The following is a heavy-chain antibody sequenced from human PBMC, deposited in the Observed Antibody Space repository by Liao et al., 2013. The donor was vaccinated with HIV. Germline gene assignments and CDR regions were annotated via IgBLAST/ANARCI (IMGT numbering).Heavy chain of an antibody. D-gene: IGHD3-22*01. V-gene: IGHV4-39*07. CDR2: RYYSGRT. CDR1: GGSISSTSYY. CDR3: ARDLSYYDSSGYYPWSFDI. J-gene: IGHJ3*02. Sequence: QLQLQESGPGLVKPSETLSLSCTVSGGSISSTSYYWGWIRQPPGKGLEWIGSRYYSGRTYNNPSLKSRVTISIDTSKNQFSLKVTSVTAADTAVYYCARDLSYYDSSGYYPWSFDIWGQGTLVTVSS.